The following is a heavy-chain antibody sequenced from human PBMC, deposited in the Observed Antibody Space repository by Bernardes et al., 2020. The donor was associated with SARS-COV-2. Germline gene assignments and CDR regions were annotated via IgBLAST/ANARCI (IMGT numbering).Heavy chain of an antibody. CDR3: ATLAPLSGATAFDP. V-gene: IGHV4-39*01. CDR2: IYYSGST. J-gene: IGHJ5*02. Sequence: SETLSLTCTVSGGSLSSSLYYWGWIRQPPGKGLEWIGSIYYSGSTYYNPSLKSRITISVDTSKNQFSLKLTSVTAADTAVYYCATLAPLSGATAFDPWGQRTLVTVSS. D-gene: IGHD1-1*01. CDR1: GGSLSSSLYY.